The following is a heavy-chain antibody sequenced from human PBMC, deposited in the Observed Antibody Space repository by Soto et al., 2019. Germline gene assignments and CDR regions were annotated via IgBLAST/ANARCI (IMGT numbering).Heavy chain of an antibody. Sequence: QVQLVQSGAEVKKPGASVKVSCQASGYTFTSYGISWVRQAPGQGLEWMGWISAYNGNTNYAQKLQGRVTMTTDTAITTASMELRRVASEDTAMYYCARDPPPVDFCGQGTLFTVYS. J-gene: IGHJ4*02. CDR1: GYTFTSYG. CDR2: ISAYNGNT. V-gene: IGHV1-18*01. CDR3: ARDPPPVDF.